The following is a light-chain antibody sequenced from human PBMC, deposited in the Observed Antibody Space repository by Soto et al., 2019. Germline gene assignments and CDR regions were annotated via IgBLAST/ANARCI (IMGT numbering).Light chain of an antibody. CDR2: RNS. V-gene: IGLV1-47*01. Sequence: QSVLTQPPSASETPGQTVTISCSGSSSNIGSNLVYWYHQFPGTAPRLLIHRNSQRPSGVPDRFSGSKSGTSASLAISGLRSEDEADYYCAAWDDTLNRVVFGGGTKLTV. J-gene: IGLJ2*01. CDR1: SSNIGSNL. CDR3: AAWDDTLNRVV.